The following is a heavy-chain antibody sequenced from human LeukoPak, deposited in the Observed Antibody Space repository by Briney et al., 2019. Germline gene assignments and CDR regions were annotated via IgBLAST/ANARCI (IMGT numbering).Heavy chain of an antibody. D-gene: IGHD1-26*01. Sequence: GGSLRLSCAASRFTFSSYEVNCVRQAPGKGLEWVSYITSSGSTIYCADSLKGRFTISRDNAKSSLYLQMNSLRAEDTAVYYCARAYSERYGLGYYYMDVWGKGTTVTISS. V-gene: IGHV3-48*03. CDR2: ITSSGSTI. CDR3: ARAYSERYGLGYYYMDV. CDR1: RFTFSSYE. J-gene: IGHJ6*03.